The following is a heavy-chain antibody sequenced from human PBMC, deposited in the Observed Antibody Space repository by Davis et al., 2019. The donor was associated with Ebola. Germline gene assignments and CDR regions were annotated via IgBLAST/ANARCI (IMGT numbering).Heavy chain of an antibody. CDR1: GFTFSSYA. CDR2: IKQDGSEK. Sequence: GESLKISCAASGFTFSSYAMHWVRQAPGKGLEWVANIKQDGSEKYYVDSVKGRFTISRDNAKNSLYLQMNSLRAEDTAVYYCARGSYGYWGQGTLVTVSS. D-gene: IGHD1-26*01. CDR3: ARGSYGY. J-gene: IGHJ4*02. V-gene: IGHV3-7*01.